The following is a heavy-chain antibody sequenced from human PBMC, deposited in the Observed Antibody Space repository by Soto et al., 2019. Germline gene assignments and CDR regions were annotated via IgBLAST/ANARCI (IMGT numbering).Heavy chain of an antibody. D-gene: IGHD3-3*01. CDR1: GFTFSGYA. Sequence: GGSLRLSCAASGFTFSGYAMSWVRQAPGKGLEWVSAISGSSLNTYYADSVKGRFTISRDNSKNTLYLQMNSLKAEDTAVYYCAKGFLEMATVDFWGQGILVTVSS. CDR2: ISGSSLNT. J-gene: IGHJ4*02. CDR3: AKGFLEMATVDF. V-gene: IGHV3-23*01.